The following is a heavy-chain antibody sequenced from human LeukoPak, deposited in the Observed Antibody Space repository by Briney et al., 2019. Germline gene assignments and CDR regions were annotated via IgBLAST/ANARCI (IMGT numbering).Heavy chain of an antibody. J-gene: IGHJ6*04. D-gene: IGHD2-2*01. V-gene: IGHV4-34*01. Sequence: SDTLALTCAVYGGPFSGYYWSWIRQPPGKGLEWIGEINHSGCTNFNPSLKSRVTISVDTSKDQFSLKLSSVTAADTAGYYCARFSTRRYYYYGMDVWGKGTTVTVSS. CDR1: GGPFSGYY. CDR3: ARFSTRRYYYYGMDV. CDR2: INHSGCT.